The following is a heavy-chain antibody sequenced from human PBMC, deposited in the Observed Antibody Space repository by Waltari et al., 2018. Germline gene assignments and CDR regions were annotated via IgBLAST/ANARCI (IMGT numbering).Heavy chain of an antibody. CDR1: GGSISSYY. Sequence: QVQLQESGPGLVKPSETLSLTCTVSGGSISSYYWSWIRQPPGKGLEWIGYIYYSGSTNYNPSLKSRVTISVDTSKNQFSLKLSSVTAADTAVYYCARDWGYDILTGYYKGWYFDLWGRGTLVTVSS. CDR3: ARDWGYDILTGYYKGWYFDL. CDR2: IYYSGST. J-gene: IGHJ2*01. V-gene: IGHV4-59*01. D-gene: IGHD3-9*01.